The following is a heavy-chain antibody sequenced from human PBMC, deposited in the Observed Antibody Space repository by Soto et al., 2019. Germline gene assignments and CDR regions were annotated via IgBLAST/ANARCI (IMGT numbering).Heavy chain of an antibody. D-gene: IGHD6-13*01. CDR3: AKDLGYGSSWRYALDM. CDR2: ISGSGTIT. V-gene: IGHV3-23*01. J-gene: IGHJ3*02. CDR1: GLTFSSYA. Sequence: GGSLRLSCGASGLTFSSYAMNWVRQTPGQGLEWVSGISGSGTITHYAESVKGRFTISRDNSRNTLHLQMLSLRAEDTGVYYCAKDLGYGSSWRYALDMWGQGTLVTVSS.